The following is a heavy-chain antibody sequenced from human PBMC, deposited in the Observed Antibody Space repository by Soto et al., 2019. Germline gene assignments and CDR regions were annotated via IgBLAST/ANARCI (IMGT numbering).Heavy chain of an antibody. Sequence: PGESLKISCKGSGYSFTSYWISWVRQMPGKGLEWMGRIDPSDSYTNYSPSFQGHVTISADKSISTAYLQWSSLKASDTAMYYCASLYSSSPHDAFDIWGQGSMVTVSS. CDR1: GYSFTSYW. CDR2: IDPSDSYT. J-gene: IGHJ3*02. D-gene: IGHD6-6*01. CDR3: ASLYSSSPHDAFDI. V-gene: IGHV5-10-1*01.